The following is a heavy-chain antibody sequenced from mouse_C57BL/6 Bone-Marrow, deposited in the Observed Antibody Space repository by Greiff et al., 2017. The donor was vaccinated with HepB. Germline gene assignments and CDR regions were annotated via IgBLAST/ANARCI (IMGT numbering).Heavy chain of an antibody. CDR2: IYPRSGNT. CDR3: AFYGSSYYFDC. D-gene: IGHD1-1*01. Sequence: VQLQQSGAELARPGASVKLSCKTSGYTFTSYGISWVKQRTGQGLEWIGEIYPRSGNTYYNEKFKGKATLTADKSSSTAYMELRSLTSEDSAVYFCAFYGSSYYFDCWADGTTPSVSS. V-gene: IGHV1-81*01. J-gene: IGHJ2*01. CDR1: GYTFTSYG.